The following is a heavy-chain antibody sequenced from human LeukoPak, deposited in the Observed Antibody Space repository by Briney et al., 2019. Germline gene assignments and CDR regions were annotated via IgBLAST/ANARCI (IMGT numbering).Heavy chain of an antibody. D-gene: IGHD2-2*02. V-gene: IGHV3-48*03. CDR3: ARELDIGYTAYDY. CDR1: GFAFSSYE. Sequence: GGSLRLSCAASGFAFSSYEMNWVRQAPGKGLEWVSYISSSGSTIYYADSVKGRFTISRDNAKNSLYLQMNSLRAEDTAVYYCARELDIGYTAYDYWGQGTLVTVSS. CDR2: ISSSGSTI. J-gene: IGHJ4*02.